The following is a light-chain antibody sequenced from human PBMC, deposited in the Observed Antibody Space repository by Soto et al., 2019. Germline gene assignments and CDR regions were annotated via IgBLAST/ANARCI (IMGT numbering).Light chain of an antibody. V-gene: IGKV1-5*01. CDR3: QQYHTDWT. CDR1: QSLNNY. Sequence: DIQMTQSPSTLSASVGDRVTITFRASQSLNNYLAWYQQKPGKAPKLLIYDASTLVRGVPSRFSGRGSGTEFTLTISSLQADDYATFYCQQYHTDWTFGQGTKVDIK. J-gene: IGKJ1*01. CDR2: DAS.